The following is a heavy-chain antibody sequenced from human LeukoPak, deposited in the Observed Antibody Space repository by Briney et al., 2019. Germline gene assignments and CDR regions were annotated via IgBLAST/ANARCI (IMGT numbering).Heavy chain of an antibody. Sequence: PSETLSLTCTVSGGSISSYYWSWIRQPPGKGLEWIGYIYYSGSTNYNPSLTSRVTISVDTSKNQFSLKLSSVTAADTAVYYCARLGYCSSTSCYELDYWGQGTLVTVSS. CDR2: IYYSGST. J-gene: IGHJ4*02. CDR3: ARLGYCSSTSCYELDY. V-gene: IGHV4-59*01. CDR1: GGSISSYY. D-gene: IGHD2-2*01.